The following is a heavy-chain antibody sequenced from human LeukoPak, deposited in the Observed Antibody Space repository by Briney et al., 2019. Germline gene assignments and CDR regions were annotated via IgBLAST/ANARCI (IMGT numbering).Heavy chain of an antibody. Sequence: ASVKVSCKASGYTFTGYYMHWVRQAPGQGLEWMGWINPNSGGTNYAQKFQGRVTMTRDTSISTAYMELSRLRSDDTAVYYCAREFEAAGPTDYWGQGTLVTVSS. D-gene: IGHD6-13*01. V-gene: IGHV1-2*02. CDR1: GYTFTGYY. CDR3: AREFEAAGPTDY. CDR2: INPNSGGT. J-gene: IGHJ4*02.